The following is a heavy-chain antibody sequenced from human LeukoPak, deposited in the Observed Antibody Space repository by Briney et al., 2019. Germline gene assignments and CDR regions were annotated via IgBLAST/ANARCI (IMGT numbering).Heavy chain of an antibody. J-gene: IGHJ5*02. CDR3: ARGTLRYSPGFDP. V-gene: IGHV4-61*01. Sequence: PSETLSLTCTVSGGSFSSGSHYWSWIRQPPGKGLEWIGYISYSGSTNYNPSLKSRVTISVDTSKNQFSLKLSSVTAADTAVYYCARGTLRYSPGFDPWGQGTLVTVSS. CDR2: ISYSGST. CDR1: GGSFSSGSHY. D-gene: IGHD3-9*01.